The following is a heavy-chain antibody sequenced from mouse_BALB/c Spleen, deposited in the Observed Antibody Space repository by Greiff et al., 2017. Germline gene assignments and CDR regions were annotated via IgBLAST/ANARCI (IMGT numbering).Heavy chain of an antibody. CDR2: IWSGGST. D-gene: IGHD1-1*01. Sequence: VQGVESGPGLVQPSQSLSITCTVSGFSLTSYGVHWVRQSPGKGLEWLGVIWSGGSTDYNAAFISRLSISKDNSKSQVFFKMNSLQANDTAIYYCARKGITTVVDAMDYWGQGTSVTVSS. V-gene: IGHV2-2*02. J-gene: IGHJ4*01. CDR1: GFSLTSYG. CDR3: ARKGITTVVDAMDY.